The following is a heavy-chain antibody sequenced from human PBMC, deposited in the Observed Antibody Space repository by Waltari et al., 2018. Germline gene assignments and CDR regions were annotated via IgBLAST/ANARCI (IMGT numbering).Heavy chain of an antibody. D-gene: IGHD3-16*02. Sequence: QVQLVQSGSELKKPGASVTVSCKASGNTFSSYSMNWIRQAPGQRPEWMGWINTNTGTPMYAQGFTGRFVFSLDTSVSTAYLQINSLKAEDTALYYCARVNYDYVGGTYLYSGFDSWGQGTLVTVSS. CDR1: GNTFSSYS. V-gene: IGHV7-4-1*02. CDR3: ARVNYDYVGGTYLYSGFDS. J-gene: IGHJ4*02. CDR2: INTNTGTP.